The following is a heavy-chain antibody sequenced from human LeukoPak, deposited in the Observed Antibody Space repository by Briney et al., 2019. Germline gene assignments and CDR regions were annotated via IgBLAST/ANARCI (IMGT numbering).Heavy chain of an antibody. V-gene: IGHV4-61*02. J-gene: IGHJ4*02. D-gene: IGHD6-19*01. Sequence: PSQTLSLTCTVSGGSINSAYYYWTWIRQPAGKGLEWIGRIYNTGSTNYNPSLKSRVTISVDTSKNQFSLRLSSVTAADTAVYYCARQRGGGWYHPHLFWGQGILVTVSS. CDR2: IYNTGST. CDR3: ARQRGGGWYHPHLF. CDR1: GGSINSAYYY.